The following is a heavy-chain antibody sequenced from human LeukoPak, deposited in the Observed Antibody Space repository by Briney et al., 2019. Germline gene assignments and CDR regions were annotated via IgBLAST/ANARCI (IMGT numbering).Heavy chain of an antibody. V-gene: IGHV1-18*01. CDR2: ISAYSGNT. CDR1: SYTFTSNA. D-gene: IGHD6-13*01. CDR3: ARYSSSWYVGYFDY. J-gene: IGHJ4*02. Sequence: ASVKVSCKTSSYTFTSNAISWLRQAPGQGLEWMGWISAYSGNTNYAQKFQGRVTMTTDTSTSTAYMELRSLRSDDTAVYYCARYSSSWYVGYFDYWGQGTLVTVSS.